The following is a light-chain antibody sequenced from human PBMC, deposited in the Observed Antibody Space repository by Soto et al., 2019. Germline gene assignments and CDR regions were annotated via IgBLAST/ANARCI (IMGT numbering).Light chain of an antibody. J-gene: IGKJ1*01. CDR3: QQFNNWPHT. Sequence: EVVMTQSRATLSVSPGERATLSCRASQRSIRNLAWYQQSPGQAPRLLSYEASPRAMGIPARFSGSGSGTEFALTISSLQSEDFAVYYCQQFNNWPHTFGQGTKVDIK. V-gene: IGKV3-15*01. CDR2: EAS. CDR1: QRSIRN.